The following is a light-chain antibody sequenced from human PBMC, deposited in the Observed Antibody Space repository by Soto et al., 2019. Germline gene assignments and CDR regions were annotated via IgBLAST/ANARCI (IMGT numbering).Light chain of an antibody. CDR3: NSYTSKSTGV. V-gene: IGLV2-14*01. Sequence: QSALTQPASVSGSPGQSITISCTGTSSDVGDYNYVSWYQQHPGKAPKLMLYDVSNRPSGISNRFSGSKSGNTASLTISGLQAEDEADYYCNSYTSKSTGVFGTGTKLTVL. CDR1: SSDVGDYNY. CDR2: DVS. J-gene: IGLJ1*01.